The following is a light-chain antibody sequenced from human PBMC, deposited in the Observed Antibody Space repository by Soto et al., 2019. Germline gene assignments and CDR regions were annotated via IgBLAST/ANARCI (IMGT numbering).Light chain of an antibody. CDR1: QSVSNW. CDR3: QQYDTYSRP. V-gene: IGKV1-5*03. J-gene: IGKJ1*01. Sequence: DIQMTQSPSALSASVGDRVTITCRASQSVSNWLAWYRQNPGEAPKLLIYEGSTLERVAPSRFSGSGSGTEFALSISSVKPGDFAKFYCQQYDTYSRPFGQGTKVEVK. CDR2: EGS.